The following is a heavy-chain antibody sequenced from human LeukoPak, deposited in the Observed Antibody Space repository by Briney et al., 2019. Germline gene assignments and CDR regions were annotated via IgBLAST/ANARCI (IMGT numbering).Heavy chain of an antibody. CDR2: ISYDGSNK. J-gene: IGHJ4*02. V-gene: IGHV3-30*04. CDR3: ARARGVARVVPAALFDC. CDR1: GFTFSSYA. Sequence: GGSLRLSCAASGFTFSSYAMHWVRQAPGKRLEWVAVISYDGSNKYYADSVKGRFTISRDNSKNTLYLQMNSLRAEDTAVYYCARARGVARVVPAALFDCWGQGTLATVSS. D-gene: IGHD2-2*01.